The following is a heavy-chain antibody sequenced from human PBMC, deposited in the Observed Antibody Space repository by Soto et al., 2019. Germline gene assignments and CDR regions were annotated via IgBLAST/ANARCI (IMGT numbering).Heavy chain of an antibody. CDR2: IKQDGSEK. Sequence: PGGSLRLSCAASGLTLSSYWMSWVRQAPGKGLEWVANIKQDGSEKNYVDSVKGRFTISRDNAKNSLYLQMNSLRVEDTAVYYCAREGRVVRVPADRGQGTLVTVSS. D-gene: IGHD2-2*01. V-gene: IGHV3-7*03. CDR3: AREGRVVRVPAD. J-gene: IGHJ4*02. CDR1: GLTLSSYW.